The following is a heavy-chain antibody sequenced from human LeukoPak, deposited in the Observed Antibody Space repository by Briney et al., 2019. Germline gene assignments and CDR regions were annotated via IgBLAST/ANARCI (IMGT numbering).Heavy chain of an antibody. CDR1: GASISSGGYY. CDR3: ARERAHYYGSGSYYTLFDY. J-gene: IGHJ4*02. Sequence: TLSLTCTVSGASISSGGYYWNWIRQHPGKGLEWIGYIPYSGITYYNPSLKSRVTISVDTSKNQFSLKLSSVTAADTAVYYCARERAHYYGSGSYYTLFDYWGQGTLVTVSS. V-gene: IGHV4-31*03. D-gene: IGHD3-10*01. CDR2: IPYSGIT.